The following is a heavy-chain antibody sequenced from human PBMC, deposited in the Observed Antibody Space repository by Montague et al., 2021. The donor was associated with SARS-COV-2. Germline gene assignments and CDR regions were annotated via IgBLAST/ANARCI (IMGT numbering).Heavy chain of an antibody. Sequence: SRSLSFSASGFTFSNYAMSWVRQAPVKGLEWVSVIIGSGPRTNYADSVRGRFIISRDSSQSTLYLQMNSLRAEDTAVYYCARAYCSSASCYRADYWGQGTLVTVSS. CDR1: GFTFSNYA. D-gene: IGHD2-2*02. J-gene: IGHJ4*02. V-gene: IGHV3-23*01. CDR3: ARAYCSSASCYRADY. CDR2: IIGSGPRT.